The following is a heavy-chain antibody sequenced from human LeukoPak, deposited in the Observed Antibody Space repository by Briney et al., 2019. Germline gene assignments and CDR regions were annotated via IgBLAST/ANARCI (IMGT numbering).Heavy chain of an antibody. CDR1: GGSISSSSYY. CDR2: IYYSGST. V-gene: IGHV4-39*07. D-gene: IGHD4-17*01. Sequence: SETLSLTCTVSGGSISSSSYYWGWIRQPPGKGLEWIGSIYYSGSTYYNPSLKSRVTISVDTSKNQFSLKLSSVTAADTAVYYCARADYGDYGVWAFDIWGQGTMVTVPS. CDR3: ARADYGDYGVWAFDI. J-gene: IGHJ3*02.